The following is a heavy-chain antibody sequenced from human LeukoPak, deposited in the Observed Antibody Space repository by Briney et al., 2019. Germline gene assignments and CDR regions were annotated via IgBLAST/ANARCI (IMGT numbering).Heavy chain of an antibody. CDR2: IYYTGST. D-gene: IGHD3-10*01. Sequence: SETLSLTCTVSGGSISNYYWTWIRQPPGKGLEWIGYIYYTGSTNYNPSLKSRVTISVDTSKNQLSLKLTSVTAADTDVYYCARNLAGDYWGQGTLVTVPS. V-gene: IGHV4-59*01. CDR1: GGSISNYY. J-gene: IGHJ4*02. CDR3: ARNLAGDY.